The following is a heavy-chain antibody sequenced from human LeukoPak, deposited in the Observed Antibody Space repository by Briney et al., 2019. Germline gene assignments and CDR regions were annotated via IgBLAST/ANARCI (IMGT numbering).Heavy chain of an antibody. V-gene: IGHV1-69*04. Sequence: SVKVSCKASGGTFASYAMSWARQARGQGREWMGRSIPIRGIANYAQKFPGRVTITEYKSTSTAYMELSSLRSEDTAVYYCARRDLYTVTFAYWGQGTLVTASS. D-gene: IGHD4-17*01. CDR1: GGTFASYA. CDR2: SIPIRGIA. J-gene: IGHJ4*02. CDR3: ARRDLYTVTFAY.